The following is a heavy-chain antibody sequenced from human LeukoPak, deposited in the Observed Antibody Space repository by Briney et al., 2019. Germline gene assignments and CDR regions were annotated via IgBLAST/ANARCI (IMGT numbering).Heavy chain of an antibody. CDR3: ARDRAVVVVPAADAFDI. CDR2: INPNSGGT. V-gene: IGHV1-2*02. D-gene: IGHD2-2*01. Sequence: ASVKVSCKASGYTFTGYYMHWVRQAPGQGLEWMGWINPNSGGTNYAQKFQGRVTMTRDTSISTAYMELSRLRSDDTAVYYCARDRAVVVVPAADAFDIWGQGTMVTVSS. CDR1: GYTFTGYY. J-gene: IGHJ3*02.